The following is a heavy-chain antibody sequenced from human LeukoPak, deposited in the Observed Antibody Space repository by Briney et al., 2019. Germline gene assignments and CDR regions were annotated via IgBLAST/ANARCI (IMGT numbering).Heavy chain of an antibody. CDR2: IRSKAYGGTT. J-gene: IGHJ4*02. CDR3: TRDPAYYYDSSGTPEY. D-gene: IGHD3-22*01. Sequence: QSGGSLRLSCTASGFTFGGYAMSWFRQAPGKGLEWVGFIRSKAYGGTTEYAASVKGRFTISRDDSKSIAYLQMNSLKTEDTAVYYCTRDPAYYYDSSGTPEYWGQGTLVTVSS. CDR1: GFTFGGYA. V-gene: IGHV3-49*03.